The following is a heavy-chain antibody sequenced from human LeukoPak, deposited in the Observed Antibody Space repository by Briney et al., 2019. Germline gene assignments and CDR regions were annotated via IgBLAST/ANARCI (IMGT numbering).Heavy chain of an antibody. J-gene: IGHJ4*02. Sequence: GASVKVSCKASGYTFTSYYLHWVRQAPGQGLEWMGKINPSGGTTSYAQRLQGRVTMTRDTSTSTVYMELSSLRSEDTAVYYCARAYGSSSSNFGYWGQGTLVTVSS. CDR1: GYTFTSYY. CDR2: INPSGGTT. D-gene: IGHD6-13*01. V-gene: IGHV1-46*04. CDR3: ARAYGSSSSNFGY.